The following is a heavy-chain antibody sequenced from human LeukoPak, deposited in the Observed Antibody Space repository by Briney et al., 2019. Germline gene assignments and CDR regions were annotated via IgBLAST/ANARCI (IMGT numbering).Heavy chain of an antibody. CDR3: ARVCIVGATKYYYYYYMDV. Sequence: SETLSLTCAVYGGSFSGYYWSWIRQPPGKGLEWIGEINHSGSTNYNPSLKSRVTISVDTSKNQFSLKLSSVTAADTAVYYCARVCIVGATKYYYYYYMDVWGKGTTVTVSS. D-gene: IGHD1-26*01. CDR2: INHSGST. V-gene: IGHV4-34*01. CDR1: GGSFSGYY. J-gene: IGHJ6*03.